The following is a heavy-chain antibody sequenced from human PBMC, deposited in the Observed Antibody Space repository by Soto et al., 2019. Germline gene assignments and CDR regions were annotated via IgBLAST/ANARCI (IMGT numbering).Heavy chain of an antibody. CDR1: GGTFNNYA. Sequence: QVQLVQSGAEVKRPGSSVKVSCEASGGTFNNYAITWVRQAPGQGLEWMGGIIPMFGTNYAQKFQDRATIAADESRGTAYIELSGVRSEDTAVYFCARATSYGVTFHYYYGMDVWGQGTTVTVSS. CDR3: ARATSYGVTFHYYYGMDV. D-gene: IGHD2-8*01. J-gene: IGHJ6*02. V-gene: IGHV1-69*01. CDR2: IIPMFGT.